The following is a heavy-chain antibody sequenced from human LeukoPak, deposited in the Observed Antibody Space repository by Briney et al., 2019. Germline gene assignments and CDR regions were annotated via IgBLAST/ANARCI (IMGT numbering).Heavy chain of an antibody. J-gene: IGHJ4*02. D-gene: IGHD5-24*01. CDR2: IIPIFGTA. CDR3: ASSFRMTRRDGYNYGY. Sequence: ASVKVSCKASGYTFTGYYMHWVRQAPGQGLEWMGRIIPIFGTANYAQKFQGRVTITTDESTSTAYMELSSLRSEDTAVYYCASSFRMTRRDGYNYGYWGQGTLVTVSS. V-gene: IGHV1-69*05. CDR1: GYTFTGYY.